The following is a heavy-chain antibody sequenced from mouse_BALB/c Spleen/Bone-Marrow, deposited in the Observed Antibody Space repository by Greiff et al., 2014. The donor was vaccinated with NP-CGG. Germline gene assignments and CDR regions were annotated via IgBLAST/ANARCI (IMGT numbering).Heavy chain of an antibody. D-gene: IGHD2-3*01. Sequence: EVKVEESGGGLVQPGGSRKLSCAASGFTFSSFGMHWVRQAPEKGLEWVAYISTGSSTIYYADTVKGRFTISRDNPKNTLFLQVTSLRSEDTAMYYCARSDGAMDYWGQGTSVTVPS. V-gene: IGHV5-17*02. CDR2: ISTGSSTI. J-gene: IGHJ4*01. CDR1: GFTFSSFG. CDR3: ARSDGAMDY.